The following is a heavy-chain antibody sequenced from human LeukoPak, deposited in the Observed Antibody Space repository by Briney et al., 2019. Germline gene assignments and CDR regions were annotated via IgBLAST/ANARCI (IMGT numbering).Heavy chain of an antibody. Sequence: PGGSLRLSCAASGFTFSSYAMHWVRQAPGKGLEWVAVISYDGSNKYYADSVKGRFTISRDNSKNTLYLQMNSLRAEDTAVYYCARAQYYYDYDAFDIWGQGTMVTVSS. J-gene: IGHJ3*02. D-gene: IGHD3-22*01. CDR3: ARAQYYYDYDAFDI. CDR1: GFTFSSYA. CDR2: ISYDGSNK. V-gene: IGHV3-30-3*01.